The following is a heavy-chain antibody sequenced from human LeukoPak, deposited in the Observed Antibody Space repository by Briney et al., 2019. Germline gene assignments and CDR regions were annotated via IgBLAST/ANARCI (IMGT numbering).Heavy chain of an antibody. CDR2: ISAYNGNT. D-gene: IGHD2-2*01. V-gene: IGHV1-18*01. CDR1: GYTFTSYG. Sequence: ASVKVSCKASGYTFTSYGISWVRQATGQGLEWMGWISAYNGNTNYAQKLQGRVTMTTDTSTSTAYMELRSLRSDDTAVYYCARDLGYCSSTSCYRGAFDIWGQGTMVTVSS. J-gene: IGHJ3*02. CDR3: ARDLGYCSSTSCYRGAFDI.